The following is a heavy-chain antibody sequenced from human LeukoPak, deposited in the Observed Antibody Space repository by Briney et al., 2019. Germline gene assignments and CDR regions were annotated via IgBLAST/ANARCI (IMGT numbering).Heavy chain of an antibody. D-gene: IGHD2-15*01. J-gene: IGHJ3*02. CDR2: INHSGST. V-gene: IGHV4-34*01. Sequence: SETLSLTCAVYGGSFSGYYWSWNRQPPGKGLEWIGEINHSGSTNYNPSLKSRVTISVDTSKNQFSLKLSSVTAADTAVYYCARVTRAFDIWGQGTMVTVSS. CDR1: GGSFSGYY. CDR3: ARVTRAFDI.